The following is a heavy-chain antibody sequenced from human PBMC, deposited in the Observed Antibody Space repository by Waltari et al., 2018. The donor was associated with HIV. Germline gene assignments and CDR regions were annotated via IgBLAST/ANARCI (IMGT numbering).Heavy chain of an antibody. V-gene: IGHV3-7*03. Sequence: LEESGGGAVQPGESLRLSCEASGFSFGSFWMSWVQQVSGKGLEWVADIKEDASDRNLVDSVKGRFTVSRDNAKNLMILTMDNLKVEDTGIYYCARGAGSVWGQGTLVTVSS. CDR1: GFSFGSFW. CDR3: ARGAGSV. J-gene: IGHJ4*02. CDR2: IKEDASDR.